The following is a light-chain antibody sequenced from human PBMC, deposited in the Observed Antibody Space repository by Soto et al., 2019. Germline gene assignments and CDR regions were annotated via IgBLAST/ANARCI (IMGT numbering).Light chain of an antibody. Sequence: EIVLTQSPATLSLSPGERATLSCRASQSVSSYLAWYQQKPGQAPRLLIYDASNRATGIPARFSGSGSGTDFTLSFSSLEPEGFAVYYCQQRSNWPPTFGQGTRLEIK. J-gene: IGKJ5*01. CDR2: DAS. V-gene: IGKV3-11*01. CDR3: QQRSNWPPT. CDR1: QSVSSY.